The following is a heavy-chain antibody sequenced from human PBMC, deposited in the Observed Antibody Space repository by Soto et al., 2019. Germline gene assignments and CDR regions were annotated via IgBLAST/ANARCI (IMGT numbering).Heavy chain of an antibody. CDR3: ARVRQGCSVNNCYFDP. D-gene: IGHD1-1*01. CDR2: VHISGHS. V-gene: IGHV4-4*02. J-gene: IGHJ5*01. CDR1: SGSVRALDW. Sequence: QVHLQESGPGLVAPSGTLSLTCTLSSGSVRALDWWNWVRQSPDKGLEWIAEVHISGHSNYNPSLRSRVSVSIDSSKNQFYLNLNPVTAADTAIYYCARVRQGCSVNNCYFDPWGQGTQVTISS.